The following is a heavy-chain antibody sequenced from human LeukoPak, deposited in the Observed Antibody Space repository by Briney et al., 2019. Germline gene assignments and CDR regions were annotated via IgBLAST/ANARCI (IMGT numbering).Heavy chain of an antibody. CDR3: AGVPVVVPAADEGRYFDY. V-gene: IGHV4-34*01. CDR2: INHSGST. J-gene: IGHJ4*02. D-gene: IGHD2-2*01. CDR1: GGSFSGYY. Sequence: SETLSLTCAVYGGSFSGYYWSWIRQPPGKGLEWIGEINHSGSTNYNPSLKSRVTISVDTSKNQFSLKLSSVTAADTAVYYCAGVPVVVPAADEGRYFDYWGQGTLVTVSS.